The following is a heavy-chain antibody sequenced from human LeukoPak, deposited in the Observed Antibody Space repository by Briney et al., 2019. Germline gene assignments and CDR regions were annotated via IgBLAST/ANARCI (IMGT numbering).Heavy chain of an antibody. Sequence: PGGSLRLSCAASGFTISNHWMHWVRQAPGKGLVWVSRINSDGRRTSYADSLKGRFTISRDNAKDTLYLQMNSLRPDDTAVYYCAREVEVVPATMGAYYYYYMDVWGKGTTVTVSS. CDR2: INSDGRRT. D-gene: IGHD2-2*01. J-gene: IGHJ6*03. CDR3: AREVEVVPATMGAYYYYYMDV. CDR1: GFTISNHW. V-gene: IGHV3-74*01.